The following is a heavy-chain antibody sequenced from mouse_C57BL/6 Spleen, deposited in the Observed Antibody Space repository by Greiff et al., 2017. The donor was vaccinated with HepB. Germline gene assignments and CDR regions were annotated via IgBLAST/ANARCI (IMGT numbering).Heavy chain of an antibody. Sequence: VQLQQSGAELVKPGASVKMSCKASGYTFTSYWITWVKQRPGQGLEWIGDIYPGSGSTNYNEKFKSKATLTVDTSSSTAYMQLSSLTSEDSAVSYCASTVVATSGYFDVWGTGTTVTVSS. J-gene: IGHJ1*03. V-gene: IGHV1-55*01. CDR1: GYTFTSYW. CDR3: ASTVVATSGYFDV. D-gene: IGHD1-1*01. CDR2: IYPGSGST.